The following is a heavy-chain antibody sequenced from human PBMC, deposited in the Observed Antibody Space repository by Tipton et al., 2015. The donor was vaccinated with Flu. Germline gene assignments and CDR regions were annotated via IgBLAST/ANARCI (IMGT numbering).Heavy chain of an antibody. J-gene: IGHJ4*02. Sequence: LVQPSETLSLTCTVSGGSISSHYWSWIRQPAGKGLEWIGRIYSSGSTNYNPSLKSRVTMSVETSKNQFSLKLSSVTAADTAVYYCARGSGSGTYVIFDYWGQGTLVTVSS. D-gene: IGHD3-10*01. CDR1: GGSISSHY. V-gene: IGHV4-4*07. CDR2: IYSSGST. CDR3: ARGSGSGTYVIFDY.